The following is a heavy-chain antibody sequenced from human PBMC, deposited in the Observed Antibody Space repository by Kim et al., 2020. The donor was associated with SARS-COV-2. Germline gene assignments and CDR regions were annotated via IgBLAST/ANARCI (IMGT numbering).Heavy chain of an antibody. Sequence: GGSLRLSCAASGFTFSSYAMHWVRQAPGKGLEWVAVISYDGSNKYYADSVKGRFTISRDNSKNTLYLQMNSLRAEDTAVYYCARDRDWYGSGRHYFDYWGQGTLVTVSS. V-gene: IGHV3-30*04. D-gene: IGHD3-10*01. CDR2: ISYDGSNK. J-gene: IGHJ4*02. CDR3: ARDRDWYGSGRHYFDY. CDR1: GFTFSSYA.